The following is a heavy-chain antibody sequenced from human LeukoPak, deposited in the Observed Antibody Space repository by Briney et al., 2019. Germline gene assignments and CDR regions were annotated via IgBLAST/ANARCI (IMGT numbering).Heavy chain of an antibody. D-gene: IGHD5-18*01. CDR2: ISGDGGST. Sequence: PGGSLRLSCAASGFTLDDYAMHWVRQAPGKGLEWVSLISGDGGSTYYAHSVKGRFTISRDNSKNSLYLRMNSLTTEDTALYYCAKDRGGYSYAADYWGQGTLVTVSS. CDR1: GFTLDDYA. CDR3: AKDRGGYSYAADY. V-gene: IGHV3-43*02. J-gene: IGHJ4*02.